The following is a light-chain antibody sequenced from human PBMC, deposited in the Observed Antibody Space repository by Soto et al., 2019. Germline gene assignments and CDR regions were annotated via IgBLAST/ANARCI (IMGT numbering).Light chain of an antibody. V-gene: IGKV3-15*01. CDR2: GAS. Sequence: EVVMTQSPATLSVSPGERATLSCRASRSVSTNLAWYQQKPGQAPRVLIYGASTRATAVPARFSGSGSGTEFTLTISSLQPEDFAVYYCQQYNSWPITFGQGTRL. J-gene: IGKJ5*01. CDR3: QQYNSWPIT. CDR1: RSVSTN.